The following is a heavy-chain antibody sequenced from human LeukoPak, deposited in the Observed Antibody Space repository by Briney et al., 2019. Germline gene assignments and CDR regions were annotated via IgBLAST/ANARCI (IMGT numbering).Heavy chain of an antibody. CDR1: GYTFTGYY. V-gene: IGHV1-2*02. J-gene: IGHJ3*02. D-gene: IGHD1-7*01. CDR3: ARVWAGTVDAFVI. Sequence: ASVKVSCKASGYTFTGYYMHWVRQAPGQGLEWMGWINPNSGGTNYAQKFQGRVTMTRDTSISTAYMELSRLRSDDTAVYYCARVWAGTVDAFVIWGQGTMVTVSS. CDR2: INPNSGGT.